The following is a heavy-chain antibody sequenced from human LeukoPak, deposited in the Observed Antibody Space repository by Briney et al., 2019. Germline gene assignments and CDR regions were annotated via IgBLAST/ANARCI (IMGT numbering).Heavy chain of an antibody. CDR3: ARNWNLQFPYFDP. J-gene: IGHJ5*02. Sequence: ASVKVSCKASGYTFSDYYMHWVRQAPGQGLEWVGWINPNTGGTDYAQKFQGRVTMTGDTSISTAYMELSRLTSDDTAVYYCARNWNLQFPYFDPWGQGTLVTVSS. V-gene: IGHV1-2*02. CDR2: INPNTGGT. CDR1: GYTFSDYY. D-gene: IGHD1-1*01.